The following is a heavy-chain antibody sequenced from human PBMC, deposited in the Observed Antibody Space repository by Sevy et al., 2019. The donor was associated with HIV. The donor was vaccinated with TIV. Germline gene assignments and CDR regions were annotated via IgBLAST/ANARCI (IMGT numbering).Heavy chain of an antibody. V-gene: IGHV3-13*05. CDR1: GFTFSSYD. Sequence: GGSLRLSCAASGFTFSSYDMHWVRQVTGKGLEWVSVIDSSGDPYYPCSVKGRFTISRENAKNSVYLQMNSLRAGDTAVYYCARSGRYSDNGMDVWGHGTTVTVSS. CDR2: IDSSGDP. CDR3: ARSGRYSDNGMDV. D-gene: IGHD5-12*01. J-gene: IGHJ6*02.